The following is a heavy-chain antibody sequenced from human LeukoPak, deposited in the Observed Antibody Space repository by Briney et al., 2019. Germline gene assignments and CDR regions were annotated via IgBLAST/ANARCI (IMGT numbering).Heavy chain of an antibody. J-gene: IGHJ6*02. Sequence: ASVKVSCKASGYTFTSYDINWVRQATGQRLEWMGGMNPNSGNTGYAQKFQGRVTMTRNTSISTAYMGLSSLRSEDTAVYYCARGQYYDILTGYYYYYYGMDVWGQGTTVTVSS. D-gene: IGHD3-9*01. V-gene: IGHV1-8*01. CDR2: MNPNSGNT. CDR1: GYTFTSYD. CDR3: ARGQYYDILTGYYYYYYGMDV.